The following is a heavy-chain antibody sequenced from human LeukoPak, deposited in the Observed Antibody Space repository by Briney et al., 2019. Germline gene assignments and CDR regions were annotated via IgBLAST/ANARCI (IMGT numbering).Heavy chain of an antibody. CDR1: GFTVSSNS. CDR2: IYSDNT. Sequence: GGSLRLSCTVSGFTVSSNSMSWVRQAPGKGLEWVSFIYSDNTHYSDSVNGRFTISRDNSKNTLYLQMNSLRAEDTAVYYCARRAGAYSHPYDYWGQGTLVTVSS. J-gene: IGHJ4*02. D-gene: IGHD4/OR15-4a*01. CDR3: ARRAGAYSHPYDY. V-gene: IGHV3-53*01.